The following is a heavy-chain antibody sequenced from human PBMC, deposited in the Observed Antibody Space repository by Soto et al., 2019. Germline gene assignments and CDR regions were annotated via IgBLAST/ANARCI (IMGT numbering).Heavy chain of an antibody. CDR3: ARVSAVAGPHLDY. Sequence: QVQLQESGPGLVKPSETLSLTCTVSGGSVSSGSYYWSWIRQPPGKGLEWIGYIYYSGSTNYNPSRTRRVTISADTSQNQFSLKLSSVTAADTAVDYCARVSAVAGPHLDYWGQGTLVTVSS. V-gene: IGHV4-61*01. D-gene: IGHD6-19*01. CDR2: IYYSGST. CDR1: GGSVSSGSYY. J-gene: IGHJ4*02.